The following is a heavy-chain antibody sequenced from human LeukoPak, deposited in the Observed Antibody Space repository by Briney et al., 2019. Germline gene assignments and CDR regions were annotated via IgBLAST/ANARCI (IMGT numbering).Heavy chain of an antibody. D-gene: IGHD2-21*02. CDR1: GFTFSSYS. Sequence: PGGSLRLSCAASGFTFSSYSMNWVRQAPGKGLEWVSSISRSSSYIYYADSVKGRFTISRDNAKNTVCLEVNSLTAEDTAVYYCVRGVTSIRAFDIWGQGTMVTVSS. CDR2: ISRSSSYI. J-gene: IGHJ3*02. CDR3: VRGVTSIRAFDI. V-gene: IGHV3-21*01.